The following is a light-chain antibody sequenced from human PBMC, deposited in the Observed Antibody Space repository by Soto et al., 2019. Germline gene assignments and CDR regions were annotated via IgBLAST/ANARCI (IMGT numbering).Light chain of an antibody. CDR1: STDVGSYSL. J-gene: IGLJ2*01. V-gene: IGLV2-23*02. CDR3: CSYAGSSTFV. Sequence: QSALTQPASVSGSPGQSITISCTGTSTDVGSYSLVSWFQQHPGKAPRLMIYELSKRPSGISNRFSGSKSGNTASLTISGLQAEDEANYYCCSYAGSSTFVFGGGTKVTVL. CDR2: ELS.